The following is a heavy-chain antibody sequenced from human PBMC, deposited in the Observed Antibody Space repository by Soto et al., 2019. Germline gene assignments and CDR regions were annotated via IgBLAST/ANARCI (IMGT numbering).Heavy chain of an antibody. CDR1: GFSITSPGMS. J-gene: IGHJ6*02. Sequence: SGPTLVNPTETLTLTCTFSGFSITSPGMSVSWIRQPPGRALEWLALIERDDDDKYYSTSLQTRLTISKDTRTNQLVLTMANMDPADTATYYCARSIRGPRKFNGMDVWGQGTTVTVSS. D-gene: IGHD1-20*01. V-gene: IGHV2-70*13. CDR2: IERDDDDK. CDR3: ARSIRGPRKFNGMDV.